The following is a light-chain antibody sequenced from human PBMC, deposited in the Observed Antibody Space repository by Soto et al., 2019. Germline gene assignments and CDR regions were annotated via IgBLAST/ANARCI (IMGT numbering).Light chain of an antibody. CDR3: NSYTTSSTLV. V-gene: IGLV1-44*01. CDR2: TND. Sequence: QSVLTQPPSASGTPGQRVTISCSGSSSNIESNTVYWYQQLPGMAPRLLIHTNDRRPSGVPDRFSGSKSGTSASLAISGLQSEDEADYYCNSYTTSSTLVFGTGTKVTVL. CDR1: SSNIESNT. J-gene: IGLJ1*01.